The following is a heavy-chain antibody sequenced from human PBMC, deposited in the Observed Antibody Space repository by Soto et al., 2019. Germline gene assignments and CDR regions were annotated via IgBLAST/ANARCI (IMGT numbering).Heavy chain of an antibody. CDR3: ARKDEGPGDY. J-gene: IGHJ4*02. Sequence: QVQLVQSGAEVKKPGSSVKVSCKAFGGTFSRYTISWVRQAPGQGLEWMGRIIPILGIINYAQKFQGRGTITADTSTSTAYMELSSLRSDDTAMYYCARKDEGPGDYWGQGTLVTVSS. CDR1: GGTFSRYT. CDR2: IIPILGII. V-gene: IGHV1-69*02.